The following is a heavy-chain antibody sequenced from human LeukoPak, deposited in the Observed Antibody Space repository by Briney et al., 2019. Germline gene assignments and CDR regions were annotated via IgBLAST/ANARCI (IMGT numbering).Heavy chain of an antibody. V-gene: IGHV3-7*01. CDR2: MKQDGSEK. Sequence: GGSLRLSCAASGFTFSSYWMSWVRQAPGKGLEWVANMKQDGSEKYYVDSVKGRFTISRDNAKNSLYLQMNSLRAEDTAVYYCARVIKTPRITIFDEGHFDYWGQGTLVTVSS. CDR3: ARVIKTPRITIFDEGHFDY. D-gene: IGHD3-3*01. J-gene: IGHJ4*02. CDR1: GFTFSSYW.